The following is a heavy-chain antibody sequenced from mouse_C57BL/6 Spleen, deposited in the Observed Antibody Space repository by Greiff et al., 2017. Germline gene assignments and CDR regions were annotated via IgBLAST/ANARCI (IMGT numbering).Heavy chain of an antibody. CDR3: VRDQWGIYYAMDY. CDR2: ISDGGSYT. V-gene: IGHV5-4*01. CDR1: GFTFSSYA. J-gene: IGHJ4*01. Sequence: DVHLVESGGGLVKPGGSLKLSCAASGFTFSSYAMSWVRQTPEKRLEWVATISDGGSYTYYPDNVKGRFTISRDNAKNNLYLQMSHLKSEDTAMYYCVRDQWGIYYAMDYWGQGTAVTVSS. D-gene: IGHD1-3*01.